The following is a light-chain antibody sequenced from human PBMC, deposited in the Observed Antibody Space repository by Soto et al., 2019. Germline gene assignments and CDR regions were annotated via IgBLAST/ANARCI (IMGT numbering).Light chain of an antibody. J-gene: IGKJ1*01. CDR3: QKYNSAPWT. CDR1: QDINNH. CDR2: GAS. V-gene: IGKV1-27*01. Sequence: DLQMTQSPSSLSASVGDRVTITCRASQDINNHLAWYQQKPGKVPKLLIYGASTMQSGVPSRFSGSRSGTDFTLTISSLQPEDVATYYCQKYNSAPWTFGQGTKVEIK.